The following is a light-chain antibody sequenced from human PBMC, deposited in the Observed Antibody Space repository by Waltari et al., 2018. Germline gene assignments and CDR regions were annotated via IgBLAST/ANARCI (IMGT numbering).Light chain of an antibody. V-gene: IGKV3-20*01. Sequence: IVLTQSPGTLALSPRERATLSCRASQSVTSNYLTWYQQKPGQAPRLLIYGAPRRATGIPDRFSGSGSGTDFTLTISRLEPEDFAIYYCQQYGSSPLTFGGGTKVEIK. CDR1: QSVTSNY. CDR3: QQYGSSPLT. J-gene: IGKJ4*01. CDR2: GAP.